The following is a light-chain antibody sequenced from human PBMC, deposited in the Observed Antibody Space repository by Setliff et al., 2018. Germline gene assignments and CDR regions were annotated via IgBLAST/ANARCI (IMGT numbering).Light chain of an antibody. J-gene: IGLJ3*02. CDR1: SSDVGGYNR. CDR2: DVS. V-gene: IGLV2-18*02. Sequence: QSVLTQPPSVSGSPGHSVTISCTGTSSDVGGYNRVSWYQHPPGTAPKLMIYDVSHRPSGVPDRFSGSKSGNTASLTISGLQAEDEADYYCSSYTSSSHPVFGGGTKATVL. CDR3: SSYTSSSHPV.